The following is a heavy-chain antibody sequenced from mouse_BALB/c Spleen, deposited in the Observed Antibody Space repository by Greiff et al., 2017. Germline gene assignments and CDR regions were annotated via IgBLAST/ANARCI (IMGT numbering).Heavy chain of an antibody. D-gene: IGHD1-1*01. J-gene: IGHJ2*01. CDR2: INPSNGGT. CDR1: GYTFTSYY. CDR3: TYGSSYNFDY. V-gene: IGHV1S81*02. Sequence: QVHVKQSGAELVKPGASVKLSCKASGYTFTSYYMYWVKQRPGQGLEWIGEINPSNGGTNFNEKFKSKATLTVDKSSSTAYMQLSSLTSEDSAVYYCTYGSSYNFDYWGQGTTLTVSS.